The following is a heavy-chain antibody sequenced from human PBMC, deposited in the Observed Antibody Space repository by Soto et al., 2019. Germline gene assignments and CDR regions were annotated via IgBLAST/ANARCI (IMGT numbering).Heavy chain of an antibody. D-gene: IGHD2-21*02. J-gene: IGHJ5*02. Sequence: GASVKVSCKASGGTFSSYAISWVRQAPGQGLEWMGGIIPIFGTANYAQKFQGRVTITADKSTSTAYMELSSLRSEDTAVYYCARTPEYCGGDCYWDSSSWFDPSCQGPLGTVS. CDR2: IIPIFGTA. CDR1: GGTFSSYA. CDR3: ARTPEYCGGDCYWDSSSWFDP. V-gene: IGHV1-69*06.